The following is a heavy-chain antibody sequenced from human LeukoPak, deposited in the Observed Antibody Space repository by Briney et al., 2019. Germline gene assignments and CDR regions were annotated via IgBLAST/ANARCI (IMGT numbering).Heavy chain of an antibody. V-gene: IGHV4-39*01. J-gene: IGHJ5*02. D-gene: IGHD3-10*01. CDR3: ARRGLWFGELLSSRFDP. CDR2: IYYSGST. CDR1: GGSISSSSYY. Sequence: SETLSLTCTVSGGSISSSSYYWGWIRQPPGKGLEWIGSIYYSGSTYYNPSLKSRVTISVDTSKNQFSLKLSSMTAADTAVYYCARRGLWFGELLSSRFDPWGQGTLVTVSS.